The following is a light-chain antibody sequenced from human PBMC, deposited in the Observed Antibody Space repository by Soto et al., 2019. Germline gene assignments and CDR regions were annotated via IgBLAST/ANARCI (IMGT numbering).Light chain of an antibody. CDR1: SSDVGDYNY. Sequence: QSVLPQPASVSGSPGQSITISCTGTSSDVGDYNYVSWYQHHPVKAPKLMIYEVSNRPSGVSNRFSGSKSGNTASLTISGLQAEDEADYYCSSYTSSNTYVFGTGTKVTVL. CDR3: SSYTSSNTYV. V-gene: IGLV2-14*01. J-gene: IGLJ1*01. CDR2: EVS.